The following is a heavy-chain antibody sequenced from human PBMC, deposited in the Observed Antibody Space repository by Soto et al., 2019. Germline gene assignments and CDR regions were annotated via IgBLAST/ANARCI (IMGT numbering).Heavy chain of an antibody. CDR2: IYYSGST. Sequence: PSETLYLTCTVSGGSISSSSYYWGWIRQPPGKGLEWIGSIYYSGSTYYNPSLKSRVTISVDTSKHQFSLKLTSVTAADTAVYYCARIAGSFYNYGADYYYRYMDVWGKGTTVTVSS. CDR1: GGSISSSSYY. D-gene: IGHD3-10*01. CDR3: ARIAGSFYNYGADYYYRYMDV. J-gene: IGHJ6*03. V-gene: IGHV4-39*07.